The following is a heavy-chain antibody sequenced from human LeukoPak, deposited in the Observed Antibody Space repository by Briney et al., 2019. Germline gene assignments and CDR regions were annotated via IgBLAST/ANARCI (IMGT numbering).Heavy chain of an antibody. D-gene: IGHD6-25*01. CDR2: MNPNNGDS. CDR3: ARTTSFTASGYDY. J-gene: IGHJ4*02. V-gene: IGHV1-8*03. Sequence: VASVTVSCKASGYTFTNYHINWVRQATGQGLEWMGWMNPNNGDSGYAQKFQGRVTVTRDTSISTSYMELRSLRSDDTAVYFCARTTSFTASGYDYWGRGTLVTVSS. CDR1: GYTFTNYH.